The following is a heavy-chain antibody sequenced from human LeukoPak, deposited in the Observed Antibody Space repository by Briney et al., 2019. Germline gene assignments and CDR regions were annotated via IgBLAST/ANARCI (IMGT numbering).Heavy chain of an antibody. Sequence: SETLSLTCTVSGGSISSSSYYWGWIRQPPGKGLEWIGNIYYSGRTYYNPSLKSRVTISVDTSKNQFSLKLSSVAAADTAMYYCAREVGPSYFDFWGQGTLVSVSS. V-gene: IGHV4-39*02. CDR2: IYYSGRT. CDR1: GGSISSSSYY. CDR3: AREVGPSYFDF. J-gene: IGHJ4*02. D-gene: IGHD3-10*01.